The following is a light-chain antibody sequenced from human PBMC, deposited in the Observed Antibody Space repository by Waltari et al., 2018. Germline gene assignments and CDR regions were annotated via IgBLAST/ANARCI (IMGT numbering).Light chain of an antibody. CDR2: GAS. V-gene: IGKV1-12*01. J-gene: IGKJ3*01. CDR1: QGISSW. Sequence: DIQMTQSPSSVSASVGDRVTITCRAIQGISSWLVWYQQKPRKAPKLLIYGASSLQSGVPSRFNGSGSGTDFTLTISSLQPEDFATYYCQQANSFPPCTFGPGTKVDSK. CDR3: QQANSFPPCT.